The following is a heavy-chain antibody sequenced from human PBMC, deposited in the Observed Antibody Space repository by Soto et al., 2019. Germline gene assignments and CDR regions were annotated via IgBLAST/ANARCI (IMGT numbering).Heavy chain of an antibody. CDR2: IIPIFGTG. V-gene: IGHV1-69*01. CDR3: ARGLHQPASWFDP. Sequence: QVQLVQSGAEVKKPGSSVKVSCKASGGTFSSYAISWVRQAPGQGLEWMGGIIPIFGTGNYAQKFQGRVTITAHESTGTDYMELSSLRSEDTDVYYCARGLHQPASWFDPWGQGTLVTVSA. CDR1: GGTFSSYA. J-gene: IGHJ5*02.